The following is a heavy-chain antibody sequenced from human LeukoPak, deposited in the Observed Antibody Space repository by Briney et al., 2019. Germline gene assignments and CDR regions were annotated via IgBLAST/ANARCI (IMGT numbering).Heavy chain of an antibody. V-gene: IGHV3-74*03. D-gene: IGHD2-2*01. CDR1: GFTFSSTW. CDR2: ITSDGSST. J-gene: IGHJ4*02. CDR3: ARDWYHAIDY. Sequence: GGSLRLSCAASGFTFSSTWMHWVRQVPGKGLVRVARITSDGSSTTYAESVKGRFTISRDNAKNTLYLEMDSLRAEDTAVYYCARDWYHAIDYWGQGTLVTVSS.